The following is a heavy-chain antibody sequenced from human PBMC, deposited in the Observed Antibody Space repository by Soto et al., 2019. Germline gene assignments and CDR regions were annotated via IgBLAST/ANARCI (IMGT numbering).Heavy chain of an antibody. CDR1: GFTLDDYA. V-gene: IGHV3-9*01. J-gene: IGHJ3*02. CDR2: ISWDSGSI. Sequence: EVQLVESGGGLVQPGRSLRLSCAASGFTLDDYAMHWVRQAPGKGLEWVSGISWDSGSIGYGDSVKGRFTISRDNAKNSLYLQMNSLRAEDTALYYCAKGGGSSAWDTAFDIWGQGTMVTLSS. CDR3: AKGGGSSAWDTAFDI. D-gene: IGHD6-19*01.